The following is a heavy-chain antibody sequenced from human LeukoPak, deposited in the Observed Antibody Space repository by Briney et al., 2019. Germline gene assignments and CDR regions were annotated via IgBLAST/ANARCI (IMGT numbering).Heavy chain of an antibody. CDR3: AKDLSYNYGGTKDY. D-gene: IGHD1-1*01. J-gene: IGHJ4*02. Sequence: GGSLRLSCAASGFTFSSYAMSWVRQAPGKGLEWVSGISGSGGSTYYADSVKGRFTISRDNSKNTLYLQMNSLRAEDTAVYYCAKDLSYNYGGTKDYWGQGTLVTVSS. V-gene: IGHV3-23*01. CDR2: ISGSGGST. CDR1: GFTFSSYA.